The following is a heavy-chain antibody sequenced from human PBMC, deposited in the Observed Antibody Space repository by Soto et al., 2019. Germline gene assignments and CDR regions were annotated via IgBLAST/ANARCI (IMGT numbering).Heavy chain of an antibody. Sequence: ASVKVSCKASGYTFTSYGISWVRQAPGQGLEWMGWISAYNGNTNYAQKLQGRVTMTTDTSTSTAYMELRSLRSDDTAVYYCACVLHPGYSSGWYLDFWGQGTPVTVSS. CDR2: ISAYNGNT. D-gene: IGHD6-19*01. J-gene: IGHJ4*02. CDR1: GYTFTSYG. V-gene: IGHV1-18*01. CDR3: ACVLHPGYSSGWYLDF.